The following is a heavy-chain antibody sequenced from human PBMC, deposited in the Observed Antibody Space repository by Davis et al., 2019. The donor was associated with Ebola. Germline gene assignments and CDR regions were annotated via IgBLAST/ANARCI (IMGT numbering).Heavy chain of an antibody. J-gene: IGHJ2*01. Sequence: GSLRLSCTVSGGSISGYHWNWIRQPPGKGLEWIGYVHYTGSTNYNPSLKSRVTISVDTSKNQFSLKLTSVTADTAVYYCARASGWSFDLWGRGTLVTVSS. D-gene: IGHD3-3*01. V-gene: IGHV4-59*08. CDR1: GGSISGYH. CDR3: ARASGWSFDL. CDR2: VHYTGST.